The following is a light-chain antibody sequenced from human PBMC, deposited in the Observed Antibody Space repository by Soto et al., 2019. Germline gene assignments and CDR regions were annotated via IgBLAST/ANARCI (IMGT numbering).Light chain of an antibody. CDR3: GTWDSSLSAGGV. CDR2: DNN. Sequence: QSVLTQPPSVSAAPGQKVTISCSGSNSNIGNNYVSWYQQPPGTAPKLLIYDNNKRPSGIPDRFSGSKSGTSATLGITGLQTGDEAHYYCGTWDSSLSAGGVFGGGTKLTVL. V-gene: IGLV1-51*01. J-gene: IGLJ2*01. CDR1: NSNIGNNY.